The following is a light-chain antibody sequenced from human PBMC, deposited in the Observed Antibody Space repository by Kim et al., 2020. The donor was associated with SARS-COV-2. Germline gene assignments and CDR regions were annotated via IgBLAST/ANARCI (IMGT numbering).Light chain of an antibody. Sequence: ASVGDRGTITCRASQDISHFLAWFQHKPGEAPQSLIYAASNLQSGVPSRFSGSGSGTDFTLIISSLQPEDFATYYCQQYKTYPITFGQGTRLEIK. CDR3: QQYKTYPIT. V-gene: IGKV1-16*01. CDR1: QDISHF. J-gene: IGKJ5*01. CDR2: AAS.